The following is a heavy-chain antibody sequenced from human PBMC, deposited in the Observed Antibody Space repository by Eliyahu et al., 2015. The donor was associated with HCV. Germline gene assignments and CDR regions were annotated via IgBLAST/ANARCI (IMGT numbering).Heavy chain of an antibody. J-gene: IGHJ5*02. CDR2: XXSSSRYT. Sequence: GKGLAWVSHXXSSSRYTTYADSXKGRFTISRDNAKNSLYLQMNSLRAEDTAVYYCARFDSNSQLTTGGFDPWGQGTLVTVSS. V-gene: IGHV3-11*06. CDR3: ARFDSNSQLTTGGFDP. D-gene: IGHD6-13*01.